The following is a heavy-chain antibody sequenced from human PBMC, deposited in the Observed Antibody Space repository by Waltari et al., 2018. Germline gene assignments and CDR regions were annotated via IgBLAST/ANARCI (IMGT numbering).Heavy chain of an antibody. CDR1: GFTFDDFA. CDR2: MTWDSRST. D-gene: IGHD3-9*01. V-gene: IGHV3-43D*04. CDR3: VKEAAGYDSLIANGLDV. J-gene: IGHJ6*02. Sequence: EVQLEESGGGVVQPGGSLRLSCAASGFTFDDFAMHWVRQAPGKWLEGVSLMTWDSRSTYYADSVKGRFAISRDNGKDFLYLQMNSLRPEDTALYYCVKEAAGYDSLIANGLDVWGQGTTVTVSS.